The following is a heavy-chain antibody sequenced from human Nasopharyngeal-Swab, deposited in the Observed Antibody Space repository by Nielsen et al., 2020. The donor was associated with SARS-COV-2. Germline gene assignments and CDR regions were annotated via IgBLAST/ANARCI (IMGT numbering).Heavy chain of an antibody. D-gene: IGHD6-13*01. Sequence: GSLRLSCTVSGDSIAYSTFYWGWIRQPPGKGLEWIGNIYYNGNTYQNPSLKSRLTISVDKSKNQFSLQLSSVTAADTAVYYCVRSSSWYYFDYWAQGTQVTASS. CDR3: VRSSSWYYFDY. CDR2: IYYNGNT. CDR1: GDSIAYSTFY. V-gene: IGHV4-39*01. J-gene: IGHJ4*02.